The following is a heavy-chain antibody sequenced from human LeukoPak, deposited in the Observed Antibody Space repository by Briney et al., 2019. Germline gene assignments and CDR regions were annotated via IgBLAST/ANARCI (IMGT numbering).Heavy chain of an antibody. Sequence: GGSLRLPCAASGFTFSTYNMIWVRQAPGKGLEWVSYLSSSSSTVYYADSVKGRFTISRDNAKNSLDLEMNSLKPEDTAVYYCARRTSTVTTFDYWGQGILVTVSS. CDR1: GFTFSTYN. D-gene: IGHD4-17*01. CDR3: ARRTSTVTTFDY. CDR2: LSSSSSTV. V-gene: IGHV3-48*04. J-gene: IGHJ4*02.